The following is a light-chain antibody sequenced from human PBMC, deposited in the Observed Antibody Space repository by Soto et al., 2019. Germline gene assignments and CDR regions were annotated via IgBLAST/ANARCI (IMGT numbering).Light chain of an antibody. CDR3: QQSDSYTLT. J-gene: IGKJ4*01. V-gene: IGKV1-5*03. Sequence: DIQMTQSPSTLSASVGDRVTITCRASQSISSWLAWYQQKPGKAPKLLIHKASFLQSGVPSRFSGSGSGTEFTLTISNLQPDDFATYFCQQSDSYTLTFGGGTKVEIK. CDR1: QSISSW. CDR2: KAS.